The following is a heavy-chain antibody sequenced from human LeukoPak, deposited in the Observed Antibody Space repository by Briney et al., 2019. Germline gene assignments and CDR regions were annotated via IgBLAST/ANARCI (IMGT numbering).Heavy chain of an antibody. CDR3: ARRGVIAVADPFDY. CDR1: GYSFTSYW. CDR2: IYPGDSDT. D-gene: IGHD6-19*01. Sequence: GESLQISCKGSGYSFTSYWIGWVRQLPAKGLEWMGIIYPGDSDTRYSPSFQGQVTISADKSISTAYLQWSSLKASDTAMYYCARRGVIAVADPFDYWGQGTLVTVSS. J-gene: IGHJ4*02. V-gene: IGHV5-51*01.